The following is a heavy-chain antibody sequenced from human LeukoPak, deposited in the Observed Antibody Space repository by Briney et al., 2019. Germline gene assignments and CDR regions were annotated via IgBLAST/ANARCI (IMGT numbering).Heavy chain of an antibody. CDR2: ISSSSSTI. V-gene: IGHV3-48*01. J-gene: IGHJ5*02. D-gene: IGHD3-9*01. CDR1: GFTFSSYS. CDR3: ARALRYFDWLSTSPEYNWFDP. Sequence: GGSLRLSSAASGFTFSSYSMNWVRQAPGKGLEWVSYISSSSSTIYYADSVKGRFTISRDNAKNSLYLQMNSLRAEDTAVYYCARALRYFDWLSTSPEYNWFDPWGQGTLVTVSS.